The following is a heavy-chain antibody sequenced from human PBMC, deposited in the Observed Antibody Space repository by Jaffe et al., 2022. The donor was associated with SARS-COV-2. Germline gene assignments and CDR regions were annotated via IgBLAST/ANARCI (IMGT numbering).Heavy chain of an antibody. CDR1: GGSISSGSYY. J-gene: IGHJ4*02. CDR3: ARTMIVGRRPSGYFDY. D-gene: IGHD3-22*01. Sequence: QVQLQESGPGLVKPSQTLSLTCTVSGGSISSGSYYWSWIRQPAGKGLEWIGRIYTSGSTNYNPSLKSRVTISVDTSKNQFSLKLSSVTAADTAVYYCARTMIVGRRPSGYFDYWGQGTLVTVSS. CDR2: IYTSGST. V-gene: IGHV4-61*02.